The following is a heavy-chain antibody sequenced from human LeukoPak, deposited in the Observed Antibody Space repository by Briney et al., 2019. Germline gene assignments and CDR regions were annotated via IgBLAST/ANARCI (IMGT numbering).Heavy chain of an antibody. Sequence: ASERQSLTCAVSGGSFSGYYWSWIRQPPGKGLEWIGEINHSGSTNYNPSLKSRVTISVDTSKNQFSLKLSSVTAADTAVYYCARNAKDIMPLYWGQGALVT. V-gene: IGHV4-34*01. J-gene: IGHJ4*02. D-gene: IGHD2-15*01. CDR3: ARNAKDIMPLY. CDR1: GGSFSGYY. CDR2: INHSGST.